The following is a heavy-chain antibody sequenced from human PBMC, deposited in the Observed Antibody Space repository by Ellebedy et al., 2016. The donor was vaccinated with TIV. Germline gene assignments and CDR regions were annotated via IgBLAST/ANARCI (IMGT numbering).Heavy chain of an antibody. Sequence: GESLKISXAASGFTFSSYSMNWVRQAPGKGLEWVSSISTSSSYIYYADSVKGRFTISRDNAKNSLYLQMNSLRAEDTAVYYCARGGSYYYYMDVWGKGTTVTVSS. CDR3: ARGGSYYYYMDV. D-gene: IGHD2-15*01. CDR2: ISTSSSYI. V-gene: IGHV3-21*03. CDR1: GFTFSSYS. J-gene: IGHJ6*03.